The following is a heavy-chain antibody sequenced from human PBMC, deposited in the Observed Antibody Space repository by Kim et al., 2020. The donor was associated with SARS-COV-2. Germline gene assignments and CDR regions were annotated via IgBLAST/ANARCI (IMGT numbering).Heavy chain of an antibody. Sequence: SETLSLTCAVYGGSFSGYYWSWIRQPPGKGLEWIGEINHSGSTNYNPSLKSRVTISVDTSKNQFSLKLSSVTAADTAVYYCARAMGANDYWGQGTLVTVSS. D-gene: IGHD1-26*01. CDR1: GGSFSGYY. V-gene: IGHV4-34*01. CDR2: INHSGST. CDR3: ARAMGANDY. J-gene: IGHJ4*02.